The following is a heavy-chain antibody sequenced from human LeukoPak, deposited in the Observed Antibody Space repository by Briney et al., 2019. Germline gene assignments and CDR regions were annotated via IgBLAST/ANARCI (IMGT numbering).Heavy chain of an antibody. CDR1: GYTFTGYY. J-gene: IGHJ5*02. D-gene: IGHD2-15*01. CDR3: ARDWFVVVVAATLNGNWFDP. V-gene: IGHV1-2*02. CDR2: INPNSGGT. Sequence: GASVKVSCKASGYTFTGYYMHWVRQAPGQGLEWMGWINPNSGGTNYAQKFQGRVTMTRDTSISIAYMELSRLRSDDTAVYYCARDWFVVVVAATLNGNWFDPWGQGTLVTVSS.